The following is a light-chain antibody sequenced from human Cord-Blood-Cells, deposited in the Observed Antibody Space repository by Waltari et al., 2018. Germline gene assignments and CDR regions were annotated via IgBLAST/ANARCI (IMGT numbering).Light chain of an antibody. V-gene: IGKV3-15*01. CDR2: GAS. J-gene: IGKJ5*01. Sequence: EIEMTQYPATLSASPGERATLSCRASQSVSSNLAWYQQKPGQAPRLLIYGASTRATGIPARFSGSGSVTEFTLTISSLQSEDFAVYYCQQYNNWPPITFGQGTRLEIK. CDR1: QSVSSN. CDR3: QQYNNWPPIT.